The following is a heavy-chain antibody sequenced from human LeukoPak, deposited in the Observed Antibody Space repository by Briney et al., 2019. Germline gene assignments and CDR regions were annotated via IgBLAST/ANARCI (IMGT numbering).Heavy chain of an antibody. V-gene: IGHV3-30*18. CDR2: ISYDGSNK. CDR1: GFTFSSYG. CDR3: AKDGGSLRLGELSLLDYFDY. Sequence: AGGSLRLSCAASGFTFSSYGMHWVRQAPGKGLEWVAVISYDGSNKYYADSVKGRFTISRDNSKNTLYLQMNSLRAEDTAVYYCAKDGGSLRLGELSLLDYFDYWGQGTLVTVSS. J-gene: IGHJ4*02. D-gene: IGHD3-16*02.